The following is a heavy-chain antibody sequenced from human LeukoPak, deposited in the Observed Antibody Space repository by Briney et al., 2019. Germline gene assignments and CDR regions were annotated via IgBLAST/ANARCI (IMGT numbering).Heavy chain of an antibody. CDR1: GGSISSGGYY. CDR3: AGIRGYSYGWYFDY. Sequence: SETLSLTCTVSGGSISSGGYYWSWIRQHPGKGLEWIGYIYYSGSTNYNPSLKSRVTISVDTSKNQFSLKLSSVTAADTAVYYCAGIRGYSYGWYFDYWGQGTLVTVSS. D-gene: IGHD5-18*01. CDR2: IYYSGST. V-gene: IGHV4-61*08. J-gene: IGHJ4*02.